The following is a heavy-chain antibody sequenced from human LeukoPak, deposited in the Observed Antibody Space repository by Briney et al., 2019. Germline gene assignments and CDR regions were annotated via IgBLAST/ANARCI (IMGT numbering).Heavy chain of an antibody. Sequence: ASVKVSCKASGYTLTSYGISWVRQAPGQGLEWMGWISAYNGNTNYAQKLQGRVTMTTDTSTSTAYMELRSLRSDDTAVYYCARDRLVVVPAAILDNWFDPWGQGTLVTVSS. J-gene: IGHJ5*02. CDR3: ARDRLVVVPAAILDNWFDP. CDR1: GYTLTSYG. CDR2: ISAYNGNT. V-gene: IGHV1-18*01. D-gene: IGHD2-2*01.